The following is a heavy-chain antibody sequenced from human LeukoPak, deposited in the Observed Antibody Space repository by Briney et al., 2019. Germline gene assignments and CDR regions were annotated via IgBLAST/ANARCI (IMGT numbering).Heavy chain of an antibody. V-gene: IGHV3-53*01. J-gene: IGHJ4*02. D-gene: IGHD2-2*01. CDR3: ARNGYCSSTSCSSFDY. CDR2: IYSGGST. CDR1: GFTVSSNY. Sequence: GGSLRLSCAASGFTVSSNYMSWVRQAPGKGLEWVSVIYSGGSTYYADSVKGRFTISRDNSKNTLYLQMNRLRAEDTAVYYCARNGYCSSTSCSSFDYWGQGTLVTVSS.